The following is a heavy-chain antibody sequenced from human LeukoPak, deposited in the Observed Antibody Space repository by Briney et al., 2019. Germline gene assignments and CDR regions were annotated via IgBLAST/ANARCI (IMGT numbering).Heavy chain of an antibody. CDR3: ARDGSRLLLWFGELRDY. CDR1: GYTFTGHY. J-gene: IGHJ4*02. D-gene: IGHD3-10*01. Sequence: EASVKVSCKASGYTFTGHYIHWVRQAPGQGLEWMGWLDPKSGGTNYAQKFQGRVTMTRDTSINTAYMDLSSLRSDDTAVYYCARDGSRLLLWFGELRDYWGQGTLVTVSS. V-gene: IGHV1-2*02. CDR2: LDPKSGGT.